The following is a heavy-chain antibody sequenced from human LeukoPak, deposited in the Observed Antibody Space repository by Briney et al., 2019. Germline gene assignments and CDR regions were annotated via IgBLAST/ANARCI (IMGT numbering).Heavy chain of an antibody. CDR1: RFTLSNYP. Sequence: PGGSLRLSCAASRFTLSNYPMNSVRQAPGKGLEWVSIISGSGDNTYYTDCVKGRLTISRDNSKNTLFLQMNSMGGEDTAVYYCARDGYSSSWYGGNYYYYYMDVWGEGDPVTVSS. J-gene: IGHJ6*03. CDR2: ISGSGDNT. D-gene: IGHD6-13*01. V-gene: IGHV3-23*01. CDR3: ARDGYSSSWYGGNYYYYYMDV.